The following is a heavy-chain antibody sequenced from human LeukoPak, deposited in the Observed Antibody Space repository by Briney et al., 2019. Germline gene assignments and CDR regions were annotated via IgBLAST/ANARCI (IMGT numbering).Heavy chain of an antibody. CDR3: ARAVVVPAASPTDYYYYGMDV. CDR2: ISDSGTFT. J-gene: IGHJ6*02. CDR1: GFTFSSYA. V-gene: IGHV3-23*01. Sequence: GGSLRLSCAASGFTFSSYAMSWVRQAPGKGLEWVSTISDSGTFTYYADSLKGRFTISRDNSKNTLYLQMNSLRAEDTAVYYCARAVVVPAASPTDYYYYGMDVWGQGTTVTVSS. D-gene: IGHD2-2*01.